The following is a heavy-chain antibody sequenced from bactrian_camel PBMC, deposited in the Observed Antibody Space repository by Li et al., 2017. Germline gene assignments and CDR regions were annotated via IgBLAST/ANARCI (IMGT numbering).Heavy chain of an antibody. Sequence: VQLVESGGGLVQPGGSLVLSCAVSGFTLSTYAMNWVRQVPGKGLEWVSTIQIEVDGRRTLYADSVKGRFTISRDNAKSTMYLQMNSLKAEDTAVYYCVRDLIGNGHFGYGQGTQVTVS. CDR2: IQIEVDGRRT. D-gene: IGHD1*01. V-gene: IGHV3S40*01. CDR1: GFTLSTYA. J-gene: IGHJ4*01.